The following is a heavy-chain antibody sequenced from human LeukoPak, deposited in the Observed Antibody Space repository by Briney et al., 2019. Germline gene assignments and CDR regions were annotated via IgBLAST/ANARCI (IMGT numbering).Heavy chain of an antibody. CDR2: IIRSGNT. V-gene: IGHV3-23*01. CDR1: GFTFSSYA. CDR3: EKDAVAPGSGGDYFDY. Sequence: GGSLRLSCAASGFTFSSYAMSWVRQAPGKGLECISVIIRSGNTYYADSVKGRFTISRDNSKNTLYLQMNSLRAEDTAVYSCEKDAVAPGSGGDYFDYWGQGTLVTVSS. J-gene: IGHJ4*02. D-gene: IGHD3-10*01.